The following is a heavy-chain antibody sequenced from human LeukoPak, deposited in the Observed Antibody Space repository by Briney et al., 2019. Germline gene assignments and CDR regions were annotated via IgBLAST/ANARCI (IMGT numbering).Heavy chain of an antibody. Sequence: GGSLRLSCAASGFTFSHYTMNWVRQAPGKGLEWVSSIISSSSYIYYADSVKGRFTISRDNAKNSLYLQMNSLRAEDTAVCYCASGSTSLEYFDYWGQGTLVTVSS. CDR2: IISSSSYI. D-gene: IGHD2-2*01. CDR1: GFTFSHYT. J-gene: IGHJ4*02. CDR3: ASGSTSLEYFDY. V-gene: IGHV3-21*01.